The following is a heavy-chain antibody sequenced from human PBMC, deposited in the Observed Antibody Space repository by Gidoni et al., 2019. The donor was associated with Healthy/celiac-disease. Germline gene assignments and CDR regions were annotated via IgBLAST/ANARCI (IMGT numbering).Heavy chain of an antibody. J-gene: IGHJ5*02. Sequence: EVQLLESGGGLVQHGGSLRLSCAASGFPFSSYAMSWVRQAPGQGLEWVSAMSGRGGGTYYSDSVKGRFTISRDNSKNTLYLQMNSLRAEDTAVYYCAKGRIVGDNWFDPWGQGTLVTVSS. D-gene: IGHD1-26*01. CDR3: AKGRIVGDNWFDP. CDR2: MSGRGGGT. CDR1: GFPFSSYA. V-gene: IGHV3-23*01.